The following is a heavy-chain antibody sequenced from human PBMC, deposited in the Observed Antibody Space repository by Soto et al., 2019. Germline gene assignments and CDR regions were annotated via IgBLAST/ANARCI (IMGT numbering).Heavy chain of an antibody. D-gene: IGHD3-10*01. CDR2: ISYDGSNK. CDR1: GFTFSSYG. Sequence: GGSLRLSCAASGFTFSSYGMHWVRQAPGKGLEWVAVISYDGSNKYYADSVKGRFTISRDNSKNTLYLQMNSLRAEDTAVYYCARARAYYYGSGSYPDLDYWGQGTLVTVSS. J-gene: IGHJ4*02. CDR3: ARARAYYYGSGSYPDLDY. V-gene: IGHV3-30*03.